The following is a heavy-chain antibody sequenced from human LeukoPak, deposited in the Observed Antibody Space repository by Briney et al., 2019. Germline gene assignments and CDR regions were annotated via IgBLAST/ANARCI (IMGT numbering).Heavy chain of an antibody. CDR2: ISGSGGST. D-gene: IGHD6-13*01. Sequence: GGSLRLYCAAYGFTFSSYAMSWVRQAPGKGLEWVSAISGSGGSTYYADSVKGRFTISRDNSKNTLYLQMNSLRAEDTAVYYCAKEGLRIAAAGTYPFDYWGQGTLVTVSS. V-gene: IGHV3-23*01. J-gene: IGHJ4*02. CDR1: GFTFSSYA. CDR3: AKEGLRIAAAGTYPFDY.